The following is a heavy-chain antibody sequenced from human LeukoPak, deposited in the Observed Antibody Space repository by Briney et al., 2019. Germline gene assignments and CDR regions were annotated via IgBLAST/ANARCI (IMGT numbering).Heavy chain of an antibody. Sequence: PSETLSLTCAVYGGSFSGYYWSWIRQPPGKGLEWIGEINHSGSTDYSPALKSRVTISVDPSKSQCSLKLSSVTAAETSVYNCAREAYDDVMTVDSAAFYIWGQGTMVTVSS. J-gene: IGHJ3*02. CDR1: GGSFSGYY. D-gene: IGHD3-9*01. V-gene: IGHV4-34*01. CDR3: AREAYDDVMTVDSAAFYI. CDR2: INHSGST.